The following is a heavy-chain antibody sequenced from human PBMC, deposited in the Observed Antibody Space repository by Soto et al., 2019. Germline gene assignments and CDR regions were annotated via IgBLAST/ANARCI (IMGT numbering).Heavy chain of an antibody. CDR1: SGSISSSNW. CDR2: IYDSGST. Sequence: QVQLQESGPGLVKPSGTLSLTCAVSSGSISSSNWWSWVRQPPGKGLEWIGEIYDSGSTNYNPSLKSRVTISVDKSKNQFSLKLSSVTAADTAVYYCARVTKYYDILTGYGSYGNWFDPWGQGTLVTVSS. J-gene: IGHJ5*02. D-gene: IGHD3-9*01. CDR3: ARVTKYYDILTGYGSYGNWFDP. V-gene: IGHV4-4*02.